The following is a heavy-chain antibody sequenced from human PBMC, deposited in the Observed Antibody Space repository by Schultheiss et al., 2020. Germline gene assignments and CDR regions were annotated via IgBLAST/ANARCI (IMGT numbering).Heavy chain of an antibody. CDR3: AREYGGNLGDY. CDR2: INPSGGST. D-gene: IGHD4-23*01. V-gene: IGHV1-46*01. Sequence: ASVKVSCKASGGTFSSYAISWVRQATGQGLEWMGIINPSGGSTSYAQKFQGRVTMTRDTSTSTVYMELSSLRSEDTAVYYCAREYGGNLGDYWGQGTLVTVSS. J-gene: IGHJ4*02. CDR1: GGTFSSYA.